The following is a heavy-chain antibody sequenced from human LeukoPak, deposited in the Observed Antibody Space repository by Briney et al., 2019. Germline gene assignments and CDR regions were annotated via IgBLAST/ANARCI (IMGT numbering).Heavy chain of an antibody. V-gene: IGHV3-30*02. J-gene: IGHJ1*01. CDR1: GFTFSSYG. CDR3: FDSSGYYSRAEYFQH. Sequence: GGSLRLSCAASGFTFSSYGMHWVRQAPGKGLEWVAFIRYDGSNKYYADSVKGRFTISRDSSKNTLYLQMNSLRAEDTAVYYCFDSSGYYSRAEYFQHWGQGTLVTVSS. D-gene: IGHD3-22*01. CDR2: IRYDGSNK.